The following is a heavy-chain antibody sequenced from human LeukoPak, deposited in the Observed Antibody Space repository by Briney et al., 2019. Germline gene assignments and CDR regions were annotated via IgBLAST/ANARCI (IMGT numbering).Heavy chain of an antibody. D-gene: IGHD6-19*01. CDR3: ARVQWLRETYYFDY. CDR1: GGTFSSYA. CDR2: ITPIFGTA. J-gene: IGHJ4*02. V-gene: IGHV1-69*13. Sequence: ASVKVSCKASGGTFSSYAISWVRQAPGQGLEWMGGITPIFGTANYAQKFQGRVTITADESTSTAYMELSSLRSEDTAVYYCARVQWLRETYYFDYWGQGTLVTVSS.